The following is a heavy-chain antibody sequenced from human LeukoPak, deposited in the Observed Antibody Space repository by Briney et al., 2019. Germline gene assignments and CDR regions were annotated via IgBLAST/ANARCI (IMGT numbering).Heavy chain of an antibody. D-gene: IGHD3-22*01. J-gene: IGHJ4*02. CDR1: GYTFTSYY. CDR2: INPSGGST. Sequence: ASVKVSCKASGYTFTSYYMHWVRQAPGQGLEWMGIINPSGGSTSYAQKFQGRVTMTRDTSTSTVYMELSSLRSEDTAVYYCARPFYDSSAHYVWYFDYWGQRTLVTVSS. V-gene: IGHV1-46*03. CDR3: ARPFYDSSAHYVWYFDY.